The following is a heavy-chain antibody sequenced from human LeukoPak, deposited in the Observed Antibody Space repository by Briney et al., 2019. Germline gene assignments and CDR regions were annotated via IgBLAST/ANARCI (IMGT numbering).Heavy chain of an antibody. J-gene: IGHJ3*02. Sequence: GGSLRLSCAASGFTFSSYAMHWVRQAPGKGLEWVAVISYDGSNKYYADSVKGRFTISRDNSKNTLYLQMNSLRAEDTAVYYCARAGYYDILTGYYASAAFDIWGQGTMVTVSS. CDR1: GFTFSSYA. CDR2: ISYDGSNK. CDR3: ARAGYYDILTGYYASAAFDI. D-gene: IGHD3-9*01. V-gene: IGHV3-30-3*01.